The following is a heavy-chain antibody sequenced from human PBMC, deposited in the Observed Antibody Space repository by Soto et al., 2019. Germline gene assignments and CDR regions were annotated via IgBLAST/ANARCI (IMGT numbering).Heavy chain of an antibody. J-gene: IGHJ6*02. V-gene: IGHV1-69*12. CDR1: GCTFSNYA. Sequence: QVQLVQSGAEVKKPGSSVKVSCKVSGCTFSNYAIDWVRLAPGHGLEWMGGIVPIFGTTYYTQKFQGRATIIADDSATTAYLEMRSLRSEDTPIYYCARVEAVAGLYNYYGLDVWGQGTAVTVSS. CDR2: IVPIFGTT. D-gene: IGHD6-19*01. CDR3: ARVEAVAGLYNYYGLDV.